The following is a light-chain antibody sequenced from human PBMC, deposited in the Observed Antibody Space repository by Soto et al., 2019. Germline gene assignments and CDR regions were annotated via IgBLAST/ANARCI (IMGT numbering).Light chain of an antibody. CDR3: QESPRT. J-gene: IGKJ1*01. V-gene: IGKV3-11*01. Sequence: EIVWPPSPATLSLSPGERATLSCRASQSVSSYLAWYQQKPGQAPRLLIYDASNRATGIPARFSGSGSETDFTLTISSLEPEDVAVYYCQESPRTGGQGTKGDIK. CDR2: DAS. CDR1: QSVSSY.